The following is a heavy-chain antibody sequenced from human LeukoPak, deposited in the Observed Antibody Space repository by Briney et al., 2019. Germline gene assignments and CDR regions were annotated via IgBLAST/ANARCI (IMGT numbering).Heavy chain of an antibody. V-gene: IGHV3-74*01. J-gene: IGHJ4*02. CDR1: GFTFTNYW. CDR3: ARDRGALDY. Sequence: GGSLRLSCAASGFTFTNYWMHWVRQAPGEGLVWVSRINSDGSVTRYVDSVKGRFTISRDNAKNTVFLQMNSLRTEDTAVYYCARDRGALDYWGQGTLVTVSS. CDR2: INSDGSVT. D-gene: IGHD1-26*01.